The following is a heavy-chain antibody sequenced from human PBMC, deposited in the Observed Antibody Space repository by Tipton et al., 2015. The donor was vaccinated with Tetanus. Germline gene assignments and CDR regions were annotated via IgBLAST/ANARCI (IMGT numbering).Heavy chain of an antibody. D-gene: IGHD6-6*01. CDR1: GYSFTSHW. CDR3: ARMYSTSSPFDH. J-gene: IGHJ4*02. V-gene: IGHV5-51*01. CDR2: IFPDDSDI. Sequence: QLVQSGADVKKPGESLKISCKASGYSFTSHWIGWVRQMPGKGLEWMGMIFPDDSDIRYSPSFQGHVTISVDKSTSIVYLQWSSLKASDTAMYFCARMYSTSSPFDHWGQGTLVAVSS.